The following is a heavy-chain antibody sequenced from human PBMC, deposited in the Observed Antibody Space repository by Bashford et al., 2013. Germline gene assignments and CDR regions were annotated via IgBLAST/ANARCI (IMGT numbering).Heavy chain of an antibody. Sequence: WVRQMPGKGLEWMGFIYPADSDTRYNPSFQDRVTISADTSINTAFLHWDSLQASDTAMYYCARSLSYGDYGGSFDYWGQGTLVTVSS. V-gene: IGHV5-51*01. CDR3: ARSLSYGDYGGSFDY. D-gene: IGHD4-23*01. CDR2: IYPADSDT. J-gene: IGHJ4*02.